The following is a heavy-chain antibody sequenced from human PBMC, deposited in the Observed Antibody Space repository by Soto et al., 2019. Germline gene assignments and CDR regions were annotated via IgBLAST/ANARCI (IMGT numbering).Heavy chain of an antibody. J-gene: IGHJ4*02. Sequence: PSETLSLTCTVSGGSISSYYWSWIRQPPGKGLEWIGYIYYSGSTNYNPSLKSRVTISVDTSKNQFSLKLSSVTAADTAVYYCARGKNYYGSGSYYTDYWGQGTLVTVSS. V-gene: IGHV4-59*01. D-gene: IGHD3-10*01. CDR1: GGSISSYY. CDR2: IYYSGST. CDR3: ARGKNYYGSGSYYTDY.